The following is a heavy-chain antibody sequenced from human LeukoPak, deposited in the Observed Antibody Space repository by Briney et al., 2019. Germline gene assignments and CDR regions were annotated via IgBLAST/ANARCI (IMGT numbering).Heavy chain of an antibody. V-gene: IGHV1-18*01. CDR2: ISAYNGNT. Sequence: ASVKVSCKASGYSFTSYGISWVRQAPGQGLEWMGWISAYNGNTNYAQRLQGRVTMTTDTSTSTAYMELRSLTSDDTAVYYCARVPSGGPLDYWGQGTLVTVSS. D-gene: IGHD2-15*01. CDR3: ARVPSGGPLDY. CDR1: GYSFTSYG. J-gene: IGHJ4*02.